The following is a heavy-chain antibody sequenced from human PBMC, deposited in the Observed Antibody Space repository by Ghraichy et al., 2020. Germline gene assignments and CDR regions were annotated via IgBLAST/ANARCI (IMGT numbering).Heavy chain of an antibody. CDR2: ISGSGGST. D-gene: IGHD6-19*01. V-gene: IGHV3-23*01. J-gene: IGHJ5*02. CDR3: AKDSLPVAGTDNWFDP. Sequence: GGSLRLSCAASGFTFSSYAMSWVRQSPGKGLEWVSAISGSGGSTYYADSVKGRFTISRDNSKNTLYLQMNSLRAEDTAVYYCAKDSLPVAGTDNWFDPWGQGTLVTVSS. CDR1: GFTFSSYA.